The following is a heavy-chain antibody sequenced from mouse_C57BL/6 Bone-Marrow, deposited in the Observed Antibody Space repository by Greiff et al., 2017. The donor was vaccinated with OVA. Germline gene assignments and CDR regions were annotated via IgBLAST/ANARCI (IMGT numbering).Heavy chain of an antibody. J-gene: IGHJ4*01. V-gene: IGHV5-9*01. Sequence: DVMLVESGGGLVKPGGSLKLSCAASGFTFSSYTMSWVRQTPEKRLEWVATISGGGGNTYYPDSVKGRFTISRDNAKNTLYLQMSSLRSEDTALYYCARLEFLRGYAMDYWGQGTSVTVSS. D-gene: IGHD5-1*01. CDR3: ARLEFLRGYAMDY. CDR2: ISGGGGNT. CDR1: GFTFSSYT.